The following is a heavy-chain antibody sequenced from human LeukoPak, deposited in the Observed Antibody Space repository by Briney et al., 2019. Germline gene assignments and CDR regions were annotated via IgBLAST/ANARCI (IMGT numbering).Heavy chain of an antibody. CDR1: GFTVSSNY. CDR2: ISGSGGST. D-gene: IGHD1-26*01. J-gene: IGHJ4*02. Sequence: GGSLRLSCAASGFTVSSNYMSWVRQAPGKGLEWVSSISGSGGSTNSADSVKGRFTISRDNSKNTLYLQMNSLRAEDTAVYYCAKDDRPIVGATGYFDYWGQGTLVTVSS. V-gene: IGHV3-23*01. CDR3: AKDDRPIVGATGYFDY.